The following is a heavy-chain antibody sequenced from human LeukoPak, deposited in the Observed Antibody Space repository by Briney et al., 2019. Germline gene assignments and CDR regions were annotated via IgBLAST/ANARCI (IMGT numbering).Heavy chain of an antibody. J-gene: IGHJ4*02. CDR2: IKQDGSEK. Sequence: GGSLRLSCAASGFTFSSYWMSWVRQAPGKGLEWVANIKQDGSEKYYVGSVKGRFTISRDNAKNSLYLQMNSLRAEDTAVYYCARSLDGVYDSSGYGRDYWGQGTLVTVSS. D-gene: IGHD3-22*01. V-gene: IGHV3-7*01. CDR1: GFTFSSYW. CDR3: ARSLDGVYDSSGYGRDY.